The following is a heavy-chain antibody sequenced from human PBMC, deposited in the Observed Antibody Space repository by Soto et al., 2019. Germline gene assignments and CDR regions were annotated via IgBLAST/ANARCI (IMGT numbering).Heavy chain of an antibody. CDR3: ARAKLVVEGRFDY. Sequence: QVQLVESGGGLVKPGGSLRLSCAASGFSFSDYYMNWIRQAPRKGLEWISYISSSGAYTNYADSVRGRFTMSRDSAKNSLLLQMDGLRAEDTAVYYCARAKLVVEGRFDYWGQGTLVTVSS. J-gene: IGHJ4*02. CDR2: ISSSGAYT. CDR1: GFSFSDYY. V-gene: IGHV3-11*06. D-gene: IGHD3-22*01.